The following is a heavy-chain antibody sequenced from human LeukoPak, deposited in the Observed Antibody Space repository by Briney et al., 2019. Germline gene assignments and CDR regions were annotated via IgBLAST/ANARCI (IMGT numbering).Heavy chain of an antibody. CDR1: GSTFSSIS. CDR2: ISSISSYI. CDR3: ARDSRGGVLTS. D-gene: IGHD3-10*01. Sequence: GGSRRPSGAASGSTFSSISMTWVRQPQGRGLEWVSSISSISSYIYYADSGKGRFTISRDNAKNSLYLQMNSLRAEDTAVYYCARDSRGGVLTSWGQGTLVTVSS. V-gene: IGHV3-21*01. J-gene: IGHJ4*02.